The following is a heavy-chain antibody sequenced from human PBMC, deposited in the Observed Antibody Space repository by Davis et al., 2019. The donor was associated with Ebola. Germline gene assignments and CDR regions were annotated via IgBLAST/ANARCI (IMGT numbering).Heavy chain of an antibody. D-gene: IGHD2-2*01. CDR1: GYSFTHYS. Sequence: ASVKVSCKASGYSFTHYSFSWVRQAPGQGLEWMGWVSGNNGKTDYAQKFQGRVTMTTDTSTSTAYMELRSLTSDDTAIYYCARDIGVAVPGVMKDAFDIWGQGTVVTVSS. J-gene: IGHJ3*02. CDR2: VSGNNGKT. CDR3: ARDIGVAVPGVMKDAFDI. V-gene: IGHV1-18*01.